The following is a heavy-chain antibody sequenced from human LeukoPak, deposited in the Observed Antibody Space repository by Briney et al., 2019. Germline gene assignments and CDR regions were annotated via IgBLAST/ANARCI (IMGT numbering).Heavy chain of an antibody. CDR3: VKRDSNGYYYVN. CDR2: IITNGGTT. V-gene: IGHV3-64D*06. CDR1: GFIFSNYA. Sequence: GGSLRLSCSASGFIFSNYAMHWVRQAPGKGLEYVSAIITNGGTTSYADSVKGRFTISRDNSKNTVYLQMSSLRVEDTAVYYCVKRDSNGYYYVNWGQGTLVTVSS. J-gene: IGHJ4*02. D-gene: IGHD3-22*01.